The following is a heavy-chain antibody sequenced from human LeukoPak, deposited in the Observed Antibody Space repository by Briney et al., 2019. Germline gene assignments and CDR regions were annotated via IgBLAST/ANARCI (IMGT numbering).Heavy chain of an antibody. CDR2: TYYRSKWYN. CDR3: ARDQGLGRYAFDI. Sequence: SQTLSLTCAISGDSVPTNSATWNWIRQSPSRGLEWLGRTYYRSKWYNDYAVSVKSRITINPDTSKNQFSLQLNSVTPEDTAVYYRARDQGLGRYAFDIWGQGTMVTVSS. D-gene: IGHD7-27*01. V-gene: IGHV6-1*01. CDR1: GDSVPTNSAT. J-gene: IGHJ3*02.